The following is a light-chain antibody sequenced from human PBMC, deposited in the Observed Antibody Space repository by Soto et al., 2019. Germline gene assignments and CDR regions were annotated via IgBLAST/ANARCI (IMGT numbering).Light chain of an antibody. J-gene: IGKJ2*01. V-gene: IGKV3-15*01. CDR1: QSVRSN. CDR2: GVS. CDR3: QHYNFWPHS. Sequence: EIVMTQSPATLSVSPGERATLSCRASQSVRSNLAWYQQKPGQAPRLLIYGVSTRATGIPARFSGSGSGTEFTLTISSLQSEDVSIYFCQHYNFWPHSFGQGTKVDIK.